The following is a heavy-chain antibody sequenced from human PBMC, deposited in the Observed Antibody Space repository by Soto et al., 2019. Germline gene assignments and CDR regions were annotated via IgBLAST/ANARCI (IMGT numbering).Heavy chain of an antibody. CDR3: AGDRGVGSNGYLT. J-gene: IGHJ5*02. Sequence: EVQPVESGGGLVKPGGSLRLSCAASGFTFSTYTMNWVRQAPGKGLEGVSSISSSSNYIYYADSVKGRFTISRDNAKYALYVQMHSLRAEDTSVYYCAGDRGVGSNGYLTWGQGSLVTVSS. D-gene: IGHD5-18*01. CDR2: ISSSSNYI. CDR1: GFTFSTYT. V-gene: IGHV3-21*01.